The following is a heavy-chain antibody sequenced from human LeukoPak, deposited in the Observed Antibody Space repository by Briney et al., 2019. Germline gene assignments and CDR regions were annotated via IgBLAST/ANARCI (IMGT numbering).Heavy chain of an antibody. V-gene: IGHV1-18*01. J-gene: IGHJ6*03. Sequence: ASVKVSCKASGYTFTSYGISWVRQAPGQGLEWMGWISAYNGNTNYAQRLQGRVTMTTDTSTGTAYMELRSLRSDDTAVYYCARDNLPLLYYMDVWGKGTTVTVSS. CDR3: ARDNLPLLYYMDV. CDR1: GYTFTSYG. CDR2: ISAYNGNT.